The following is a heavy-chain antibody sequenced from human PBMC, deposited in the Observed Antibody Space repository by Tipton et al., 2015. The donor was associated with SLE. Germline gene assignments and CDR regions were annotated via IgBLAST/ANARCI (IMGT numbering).Heavy chain of an antibody. CDR3: ARSTDQNWFDP. CDR2: ISYSGAT. Sequence: TLSLTCIVSGGSITTRSYYWGWIRQPPGKGLEWIASISYSGATYYNPSLKSRVIISHDTSRNHFSLKLTSVTAADTAVYYCARSTDQNWFDPWGQGTLVTVSS. V-gene: IGHV4-39*07. J-gene: IGHJ5*02. CDR1: GGSITTRSYY. D-gene: IGHD2-2*01.